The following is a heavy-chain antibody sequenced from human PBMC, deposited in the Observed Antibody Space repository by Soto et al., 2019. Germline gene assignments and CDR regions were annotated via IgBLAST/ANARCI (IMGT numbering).Heavy chain of an antibody. Sequence: ASVKVSCKASGYTFTSYGISWVRQAPGQGLEWMGWISAYNGNTNYAQKLQGRVTMTTDTSTSTAYMELRSLRSDDTAVYYCARPTQYWYWSGGSCLNDAFDIWGQGTMVTVSS. CDR3: ARPTQYWYWSGGSCLNDAFDI. CDR2: ISAYNGNT. J-gene: IGHJ3*02. V-gene: IGHV1-18*01. D-gene: IGHD2-15*01. CDR1: GYTFTSYG.